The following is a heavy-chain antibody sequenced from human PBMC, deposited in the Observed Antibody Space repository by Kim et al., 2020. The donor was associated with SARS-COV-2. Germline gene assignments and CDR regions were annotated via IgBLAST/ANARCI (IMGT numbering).Heavy chain of an antibody. CDR3: AKDLPGCRRVFDN. J-gene: IGHJ4*02. CDR1: GFDFSAYG. V-gene: IGHV3-48*01. CDR2: ISPAGHDT. D-gene: IGHD2-8*01. Sequence: GGSLRLSCSVSGFDFSAYGMNWVRQAPGKGLAWLAYISPAGHDTYYADSVRGRFTISRDNAQNSLFLQMVSLSGDDSGLYFCAKDLPGCRRVFDNWGQGTLVTASS.